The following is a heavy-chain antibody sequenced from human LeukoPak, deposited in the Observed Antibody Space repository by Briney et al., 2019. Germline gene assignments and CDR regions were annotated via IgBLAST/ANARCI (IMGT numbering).Heavy chain of an antibody. CDR1: GYTFTGYY. J-gene: IGHJ3*02. Sequence: ASVKVSCKASGYTFTGYYMHWVRQAPGQGLEWMGWISAYNGNTNYARKLQGRVTMTTDTSTSTAYMELRSLRSDDTAVYYCARDWSWRVRGVIRAFDIWGQGTMVTVSS. D-gene: IGHD3-10*01. V-gene: IGHV1-18*04. CDR2: ISAYNGNT. CDR3: ARDWSWRVRGVIRAFDI.